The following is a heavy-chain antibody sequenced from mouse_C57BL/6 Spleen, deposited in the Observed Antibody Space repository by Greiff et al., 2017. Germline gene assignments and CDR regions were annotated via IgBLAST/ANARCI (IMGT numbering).Heavy chain of an antibody. Sequence: QVQLQQSGPELVKPGASVKISCKASGYAFSRSWMNWVKQRPGKGLEWIGRIYPGDGDTNYNGKFKGKATLTADKSSSTAYMQLSGLTSEDSAVYFCATPYSNFYYAMDDWGQGTSVTVYS. J-gene: IGHJ4*01. CDR3: ATPYSNFYYAMDD. V-gene: IGHV1-82*01. D-gene: IGHD2-5*01. CDR1: GYAFSRSW. CDR2: IYPGDGDT.